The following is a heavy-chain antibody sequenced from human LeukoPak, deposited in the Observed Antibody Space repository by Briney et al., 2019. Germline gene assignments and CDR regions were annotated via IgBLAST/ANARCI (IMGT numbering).Heavy chain of an antibody. Sequence: SGPTLVKPTQTLTLTCTFSGFSLSTSGEGVGWIRRPPGKALEWLALIYGDDDKRYSPSLKSRLTITKDTSKNQVVLRMTNMDPVDTATYYCARRRDDYYDSSGYTYAFDIWGQGTLVTVSS. CDR1: GFSLSTSGEG. D-gene: IGHD3-22*01. V-gene: IGHV2-5*02. CDR3: ARRRDDYYDSSGYTYAFDI. J-gene: IGHJ3*02. CDR2: IYGDDDK.